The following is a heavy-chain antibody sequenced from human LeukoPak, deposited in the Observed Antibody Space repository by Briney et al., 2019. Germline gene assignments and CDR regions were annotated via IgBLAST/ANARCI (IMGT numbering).Heavy chain of an antibody. CDR2: IYNTEST. V-gene: IGHV4-59*01. Sequence: SETLSLTCTVSGDSISSNYWSWIRQTPTKGLEWIAYIYNTESTNYSPSLRSRLTISVDTSRNQFSPKLSSVTAADTAVYYCARGPPFDSWGQGTLVTVSS. J-gene: IGHJ4*02. CDR1: GDSISSNY. CDR3: ARGPPFDS.